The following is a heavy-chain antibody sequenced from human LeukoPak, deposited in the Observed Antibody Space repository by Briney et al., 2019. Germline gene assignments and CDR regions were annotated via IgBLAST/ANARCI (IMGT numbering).Heavy chain of an antibody. CDR3: AKVGTWELQRVFEN. Sequence: GGSLRLSCAASGFTFSDYWMTWVRQVPGKGLEWVANVGRNGSEKNYVDSVEGRFTISRDNAKKSLELEMNSLRVEDTALYYCAKVGTWELQRVFENWGQGTLVTVSS. CDR1: GFTFSDYW. D-gene: IGHD1-26*01. J-gene: IGHJ4*02. CDR2: VGRNGSEK. V-gene: IGHV3-7*01.